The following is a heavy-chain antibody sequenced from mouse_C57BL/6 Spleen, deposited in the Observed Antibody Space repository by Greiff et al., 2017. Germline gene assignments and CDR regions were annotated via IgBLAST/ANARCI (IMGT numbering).Heavy chain of an antibody. V-gene: IGHV1-69*01. CDR1: GYTFTSYW. D-gene: IGHD2-5*01. CDR3: ARWDSKAYFDY. J-gene: IGHJ2*01. CDR2: IDPSDSYT. Sequence: QVQLQQSGAELVMPGASVKLSCKASGYTFTSYWMHWVKQRPGQGLEWIGEIDPSDSYTNYNQKFKGKSTLTVDKSSSTAFMQLSSLTSEDSAVYYCARWDSKAYFDYWGQGTTLTVSS.